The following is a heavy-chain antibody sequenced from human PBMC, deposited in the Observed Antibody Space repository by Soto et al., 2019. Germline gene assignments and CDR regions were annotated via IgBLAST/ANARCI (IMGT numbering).Heavy chain of an antibody. J-gene: IGHJ4*02. CDR1: GFTFSNYW. Sequence: VQLVESGGGFVQPGGSLRLSCAASGFTFSNYWMAWVRQAPGKGLEWMANIKQDGSEKYYVDSVKGRFTISRDNAKNSLYLQMNSLRAEDTAVYYCARETNLAYWGQGTLVIVSS. CDR3: ARETNLAY. CDR2: IKQDGSEK. V-gene: IGHV3-7*01.